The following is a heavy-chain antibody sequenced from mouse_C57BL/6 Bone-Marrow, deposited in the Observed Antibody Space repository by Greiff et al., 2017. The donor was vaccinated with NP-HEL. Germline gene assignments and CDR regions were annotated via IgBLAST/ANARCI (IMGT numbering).Heavy chain of an antibody. CDR1: GYSFTDYN. J-gene: IGHJ1*03. V-gene: IGHV1-39*01. D-gene: IGHD1-1*01. CDR3: ARVDYYGSSWWYFDV. Sequence: EVKLQESGPELVKPGASVKISCKASGYSFTDYNMNWVKQSNGKSLEWIGVINPNYGTTSYNQKFKGKATLTVDQSSSTAYMQLNSLTSEDSAVYYCARVDYYGSSWWYFDVWGTGTTVTVSS. CDR2: INPNYGTT.